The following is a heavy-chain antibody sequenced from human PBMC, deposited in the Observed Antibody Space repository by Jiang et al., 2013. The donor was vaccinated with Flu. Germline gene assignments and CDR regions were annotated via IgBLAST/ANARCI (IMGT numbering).Heavy chain of an antibody. V-gene: IGHV4-38-2*02. J-gene: IGHJ4*02. CDR3: ARVPRSDSSGYSYDY. CDR2: IYHSGST. D-gene: IGHD3-22*01. Sequence: WIGSIYHSGSTYYNPSLKSRVTISVDTSKNQFSLKLSSVTAADTAVYYCARVPRSDSSGYSYDYWGQGTLVTVSS.